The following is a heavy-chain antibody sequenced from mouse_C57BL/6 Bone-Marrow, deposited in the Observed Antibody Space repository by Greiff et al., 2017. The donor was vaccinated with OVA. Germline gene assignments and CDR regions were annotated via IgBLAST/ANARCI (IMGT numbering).Heavy chain of an antibody. J-gene: IGHJ1*03. V-gene: IGHV2-6-1*01. CDR3: ARQGYGSSYDWYFDV. CDR2: IWSDGST. Sequence: VKLKESGPGLVAPSQSLSITCTVSGFSLTSYGVHWVRQPPGKGLEWLVVIWSDGSTTYNSALKSRLSISKDNSKSQVFLKMNSLQTDDTAMYYCARQGYGSSYDWYFDVWGTGTTVTVSS. CDR1: GFSLTSYG. D-gene: IGHD1-1*01.